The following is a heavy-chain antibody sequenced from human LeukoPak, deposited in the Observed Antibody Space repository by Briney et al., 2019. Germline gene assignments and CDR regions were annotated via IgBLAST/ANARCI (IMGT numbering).Heavy chain of an antibody. D-gene: IGHD5-18*01. CDR1: GITFSNYA. Sequence: GGSLRLTCVASGITFSNYAVSWVRQAPEKGLDWVSVISGSAHKIRYADSVKGRFTISRDNSENIVYLQMNNLRAEDTAVYYCAGRVTGYSSGYVYWGQGTLVTVSS. J-gene: IGHJ4*02. CDR3: AGRVTGYSSGYVY. CDR2: ISGSAHKI. V-gene: IGHV3-23*01.